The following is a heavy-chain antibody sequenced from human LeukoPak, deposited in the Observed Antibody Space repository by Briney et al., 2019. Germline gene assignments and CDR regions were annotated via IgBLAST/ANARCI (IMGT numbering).Heavy chain of an antibody. CDR1: GGSISSYY. D-gene: IGHD2-2*01. Sequence: SETLSLTCTVSGGSISSYYWTWIRQPPGKGLEWIGYIYYSGSTNYNPSLKSRVTMSVDTSKNQFSLKLSSVTAADTAVYYCARDRVPATGPDFDYWGQGTLVTVSS. J-gene: IGHJ4*02. CDR3: ARDRVPATGPDFDY. V-gene: IGHV4-59*12. CDR2: IYYSGST.